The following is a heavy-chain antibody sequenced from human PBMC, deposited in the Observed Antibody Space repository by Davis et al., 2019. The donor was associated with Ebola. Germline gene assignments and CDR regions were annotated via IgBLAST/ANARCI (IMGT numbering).Heavy chain of an antibody. D-gene: IGHD2-15*01. V-gene: IGHV3-7*01. J-gene: IGHJ4*02. Sequence: GEPLKISCAASGFTFSSYWMSWVRQAPGKGLEWVANIKQDGSEKYYVDSVKGRITISRDNAKNSLYLQMNSLRAEDTAVYYCARGPPEDVVVVVVAADYWGQGTLVTVSS. CDR2: IKQDGSEK. CDR3: ARGPPEDVVVVVVAADY. CDR1: GFTFSSYW.